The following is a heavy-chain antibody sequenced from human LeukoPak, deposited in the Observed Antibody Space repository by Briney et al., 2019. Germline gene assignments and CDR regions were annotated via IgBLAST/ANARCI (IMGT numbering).Heavy chain of an antibody. CDR3: ARTLVRGVLRGWFDP. Sequence: SETLSLACTVSGASIIDGDYYWSWIRQPPGKGLEWMGYIYSSGSTFYNPYFQSRLTISVDTSRNQFSLKLRSVIDADTAVYSCARTLVRGVLRGWFDPWGQGTLVIVSS. D-gene: IGHD3-10*01. CDR2: IYSSGST. V-gene: IGHV4-30-4*01. CDR1: GASIIDGDYY. J-gene: IGHJ5*02.